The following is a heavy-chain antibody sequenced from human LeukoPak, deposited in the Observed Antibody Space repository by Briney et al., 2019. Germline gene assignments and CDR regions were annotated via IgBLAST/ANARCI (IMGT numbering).Heavy chain of an antibody. CDR2: LHGDGSNT. Sequence: GGSLRLSCAASGFTFSGFWMHWVRQAPGKGQVWISRLHGDGSNTDYADSVKGRFTISRDNAKNSLYLQMNSLRAEDTAVYYCARDSVYYYDSSGYYALKHSFDYWGQGTLVTVSS. CDR1: GFTFSGFW. V-gene: IGHV3-74*01. CDR3: ARDSVYYYDSSGYYALKHSFDY. D-gene: IGHD3-22*01. J-gene: IGHJ4*02.